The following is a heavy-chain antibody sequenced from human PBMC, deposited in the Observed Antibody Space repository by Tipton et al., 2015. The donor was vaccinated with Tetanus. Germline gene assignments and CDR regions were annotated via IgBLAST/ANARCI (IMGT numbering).Heavy chain of an antibody. D-gene: IGHD3-22*01. CDR1: GGSFSGYY. V-gene: IGHV4-34*01. Sequence: TLSLTCAVYGGSFSGYYWSWIRQPPGKGLEWIGEINHSGSTNYNPSLKSRVTISVDTSKNQFSLKLSSVTAADTAVYYCARVGRITMTSRGYFDLWGRGTLVTVSS. CDR2: INHSGST. CDR3: ARVGRITMTSRGYFDL. J-gene: IGHJ2*01.